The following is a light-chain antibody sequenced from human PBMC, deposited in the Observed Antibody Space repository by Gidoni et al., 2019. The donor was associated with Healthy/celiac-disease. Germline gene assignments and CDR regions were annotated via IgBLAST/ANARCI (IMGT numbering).Light chain of an antibody. CDR3: SSYTSSSTLV. Sequence: QSALTQPASVSGSPGQSITISCTGTSSDVGGYNYVSGYQQHPGKAPKIMIYEVSNRPSGVSNRFSGSKSGNTASLTISGLQAEDEADYYCSSYTSSSTLVFGGGTKLTVL. J-gene: IGLJ2*01. CDR1: SSDVGGYNY. CDR2: EVS. V-gene: IGLV2-14*01.